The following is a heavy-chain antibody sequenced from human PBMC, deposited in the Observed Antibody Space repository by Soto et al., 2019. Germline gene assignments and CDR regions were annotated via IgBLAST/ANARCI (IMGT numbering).Heavy chain of an antibody. CDR2: IYHSGST. CDR3: ARVPPFGR. Sequence: QLQLQESGSGLVKPSQTLSLTCAVSGGSMSSGGYSWSWIRQPPGKGLEWIGYIYHSGSTYYNPPLXXXVXXSVDRSKNQFSLKLSSVTAADPAVYYCARVPPFGRRGQGTLVTVSS. D-gene: IGHD3-3*01. V-gene: IGHV4-30-2*01. CDR1: GGSMSSGGYS. J-gene: IGHJ4*02.